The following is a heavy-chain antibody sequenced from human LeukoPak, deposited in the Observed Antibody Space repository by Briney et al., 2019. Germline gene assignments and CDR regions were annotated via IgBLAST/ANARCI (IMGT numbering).Heavy chain of an antibody. J-gene: IGHJ6*03. D-gene: IGHD3-3*01. V-gene: IGHV1-2*02. Sequence: ASVKVSCKASGYTFTGYYMHWVRQAPGQGLEWMGWINPNSGDTNYAQKFQGRITMTRDTSISTAYMELSSLRSDDTAVYYCSRDFGEPTGYYMDVWGKGTTVTVSS. CDR2: INPNSGDT. CDR1: GYTFTGYY. CDR3: SRDFGEPTGYYMDV.